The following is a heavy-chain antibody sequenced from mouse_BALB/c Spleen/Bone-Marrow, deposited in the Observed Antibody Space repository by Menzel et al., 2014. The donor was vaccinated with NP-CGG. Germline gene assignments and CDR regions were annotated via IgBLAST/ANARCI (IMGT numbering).Heavy chain of an antibody. V-gene: IGHV1-18*01. CDR1: GYSFTGYT. CDR2: INPYNGGT. J-gene: IGHJ3*01. D-gene: IGHD2-14*01. Sequence: VQLKESGPELVKPGASMKITCKASGYSFTGYTMNWVKQSHGKNLEWIGPINPYNGGTSYNQKFKGKATLTVDKSSSTAYMELLSLTSEDSAVYYCARWEYDGVPGFAYWGQGTLVTVSA. CDR3: ARWEYDGVPGFAY.